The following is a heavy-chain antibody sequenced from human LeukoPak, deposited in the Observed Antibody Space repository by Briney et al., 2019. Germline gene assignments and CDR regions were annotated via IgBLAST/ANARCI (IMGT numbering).Heavy chain of an antibody. CDR1: GCTFSSYW. CDR3: AKDRQMGYYDSSGHYDY. D-gene: IGHD3-22*01. Sequence: GGSLRLSCAASGCTFSSYWMSWVRQAPGKGLEWVANIKQDGSEKYYVDSEKGRFTISRDNAKNSLYLQMNSLRADDTAVYYCAKDRQMGYYDSSGHYDYWGQGTLVTVSS. J-gene: IGHJ4*02. CDR2: IKQDGSEK. V-gene: IGHV3-7*01.